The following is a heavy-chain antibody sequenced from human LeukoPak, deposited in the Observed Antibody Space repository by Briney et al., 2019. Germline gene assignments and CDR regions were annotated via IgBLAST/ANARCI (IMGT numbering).Heavy chain of an antibody. CDR2: ISGSGGST. CDR3: AKDLLYYYDSSGSVVDY. J-gene: IGHJ4*02. D-gene: IGHD3-22*01. CDR1: GFTFSSYA. V-gene: IGHV3-23*01. Sequence: GSLRLSCAASGFTFSSYAMSWVRQAPGKGLEWGSAISGSGGSTYYADSVKGRFTISRDNSKNTLYLQMNSLRAEDTAVYYCAKDLLYYYDSSGSVVDYWGQGTLVTVSS.